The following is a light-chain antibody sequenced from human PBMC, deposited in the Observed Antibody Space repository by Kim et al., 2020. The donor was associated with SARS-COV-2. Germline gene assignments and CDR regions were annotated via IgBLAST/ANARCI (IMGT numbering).Light chain of an antibody. CDR1: SSDIGGHKY. CDR3: SSYTSSSAL. J-gene: IGLJ2*01. Sequence: PGQSITISCTGTSSDIGGHKYVSWYQQYPGKAPKLLIFDVTNRPSGVSNRFSGSKSGNTASLTISGLQAEDKADYYCSSYTSSSALFGGGTQLTVL. V-gene: IGLV2-14*03. CDR2: DVT.